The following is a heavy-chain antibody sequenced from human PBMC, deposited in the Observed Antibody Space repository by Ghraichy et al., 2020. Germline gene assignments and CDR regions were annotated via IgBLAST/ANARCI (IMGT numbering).Heavy chain of an antibody. CDR3: ANDFWSGYSHLLDS. CDR2: ISGSGDDR. Sequence: GGSLRLSCAASGFTFSSYAMSWVRQAPGKGLEWVSAISGSGDDRNYPDSVKGRFTTSRDNSKNTLYLQMNSLRAEDTAVYYCANDFWSGYSHLLDSWGLGTLVTVSS. V-gene: IGHV3-23*01. D-gene: IGHD3-3*01. J-gene: IGHJ4*02. CDR1: GFTFSSYA.